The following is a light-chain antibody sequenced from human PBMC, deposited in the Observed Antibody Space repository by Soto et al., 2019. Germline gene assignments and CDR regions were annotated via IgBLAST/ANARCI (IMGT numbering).Light chain of an antibody. CDR2: DVS. J-gene: IGLJ1*01. CDR3: SSYTSSRTYV. CDR1: SSDVGGYNY. Sequence: QSVLTQPASVSGSPGQSITISCTGTSSDVGGYNYVSWYQQRPGKAPKLMIYDVSTRPSGVSTRFSGSKSGNTASLTISGLQAEDEADYYCSSYTSSRTYVFGPGTKVTVL. V-gene: IGLV2-14*01.